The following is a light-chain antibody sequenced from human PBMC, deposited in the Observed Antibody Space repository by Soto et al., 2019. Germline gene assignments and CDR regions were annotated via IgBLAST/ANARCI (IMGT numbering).Light chain of an antibody. V-gene: IGKV3-11*01. CDR3: QQRSDWPPT. Sequence: EIVLTQSPATLSLSPGERATLSCRASQSVSSSLAWYQQKPGQAPRLLIYDASNRATGIPARFSGSGSGTDFTLTISSLEPEDFAVYYGQQRSDWPPTFGQGTKVEIK. CDR2: DAS. J-gene: IGKJ1*01. CDR1: QSVSSS.